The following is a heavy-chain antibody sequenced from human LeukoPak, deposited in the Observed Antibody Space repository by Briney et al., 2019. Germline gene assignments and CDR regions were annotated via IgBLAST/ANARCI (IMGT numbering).Heavy chain of an antibody. V-gene: IGHV3-23*01. CDR3: AREGDDYNSIDY. J-gene: IGHJ4*02. CDR1: DFSFITYA. D-gene: IGHD5-24*01. CDR2: ITGRGDAT. Sequence: SGGSLRLSCAGSDFSFITYAMSWVRQAPGKGLEWVSSITGRGDATYYADSVKGRFTISRDNSKNTLYLQMNSLRAEDTAVYYCAREGDDYNSIDYWGQGTLVTVSS.